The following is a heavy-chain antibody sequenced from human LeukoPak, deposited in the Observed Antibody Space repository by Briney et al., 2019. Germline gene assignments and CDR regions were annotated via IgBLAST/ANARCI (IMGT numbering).Heavy chain of an antibody. J-gene: IGHJ6*02. Sequence: SLRLSCAASGFTFDDYAMHWVRQAPGKGLEWVSGISWNSGSIGYADSVKGRFTISRDNAKNSLFLQMNSLRAEDTALYYCAKGSFLGPFNYYYGMDVWGQGTTVTVSS. CDR3: AKGSFLGPFNYYYGMDV. CDR2: ISWNSGSI. D-gene: IGHD2/OR15-2a*01. V-gene: IGHV3-9*01. CDR1: GFTFDDYA.